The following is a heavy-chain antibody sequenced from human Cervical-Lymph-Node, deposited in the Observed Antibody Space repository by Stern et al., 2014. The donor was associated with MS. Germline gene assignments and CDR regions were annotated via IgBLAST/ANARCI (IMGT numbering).Heavy chain of an antibody. D-gene: IGHD3/OR15-3a*01. V-gene: IGHV1-2*02. CDR3: AREGGLGGDPKKYFDY. J-gene: IGHJ4*02. CDR1: GYTFTGFF. CDR2: IYADSGAT. Sequence: VQLVESGAEVKQPGASVKVSCKASGYTFTGFFVHWVRQAPGQGLEWMGGIYADSGATFYAQNFQGRVTMTRDTSISAAYMELSSLTSDDTAMYYCAREGGLGGDPKKYFDYWGQGAPVTVSS.